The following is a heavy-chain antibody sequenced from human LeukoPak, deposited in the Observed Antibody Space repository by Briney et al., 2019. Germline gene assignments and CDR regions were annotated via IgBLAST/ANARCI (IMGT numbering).Heavy chain of an antibody. Sequence: ASVKVSCKASGYTFTSYGISWARQAPGQGLEWMGWISAYNGNTNYAQKLQGRVTMTTDTSTSTAYMELRSLRSDDTAVYYCARMPLGYCSSTSCHGLKYYFDYWGQGTLVTVSS. D-gene: IGHD2-2*01. CDR2: ISAYNGNT. CDR3: ARMPLGYCSSTSCHGLKYYFDY. J-gene: IGHJ4*02. V-gene: IGHV1-18*01. CDR1: GYTFTSYG.